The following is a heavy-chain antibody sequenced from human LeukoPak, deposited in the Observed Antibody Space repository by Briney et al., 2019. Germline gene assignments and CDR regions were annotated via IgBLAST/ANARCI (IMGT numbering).Heavy chain of an antibody. J-gene: IGHJ6*02. CDR1: GIRSTSTD. D-gene: IGHD2-2*01. CDR2: FTGSGATT. Sequence: GSHRPSCTATGIRSTSTDMYWVRQALGKGLVCVSAFTGSGATTFYADSVKAHLTISRHNYKTTLYLQMNSLTAENTAVYYRAKGGAVPAAKSRPPYYGMDVWGQGTTVTVSS. V-gene: IGHV3-23*01. CDR3: AKGGAVPAAKSRPPYYGMDV.